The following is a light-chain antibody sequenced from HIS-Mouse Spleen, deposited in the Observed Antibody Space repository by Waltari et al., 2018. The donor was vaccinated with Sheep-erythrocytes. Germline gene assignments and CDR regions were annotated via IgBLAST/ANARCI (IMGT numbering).Light chain of an antibody. CDR3: CSYAGSYNHV. J-gene: IGLJ1*01. Sequence: QSALTQPRSVSGSPGQSVTISCTGTSSDVGGYNYVSWYQQHPGKAPKPMIYDVSKPPSGVPDRFSGSKSGNTASLTISGLQAEDEADYYCCSYAGSYNHVFATGTKVTVL. V-gene: IGLV2-11*01. CDR1: SSDVGGYNY. CDR2: DVS.